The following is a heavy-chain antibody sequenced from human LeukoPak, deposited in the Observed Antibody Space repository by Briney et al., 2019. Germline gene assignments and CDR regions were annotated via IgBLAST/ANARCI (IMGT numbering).Heavy chain of an antibody. Sequence: SETLSLTCTVSGYSITSAHYWGWIRQPPGKGLEWIGSFFLKGSTYYNPSLKSRVTISVDTSKNQFSLKLSSVTAADTAVYYCARTITMVRGVIIPWGQGTLVTVSS. CDR1: GYSITSAHY. CDR2: FFLKGST. D-gene: IGHD3-10*01. J-gene: IGHJ5*02. V-gene: IGHV4-38-2*02. CDR3: ARTITMVRGVIIP.